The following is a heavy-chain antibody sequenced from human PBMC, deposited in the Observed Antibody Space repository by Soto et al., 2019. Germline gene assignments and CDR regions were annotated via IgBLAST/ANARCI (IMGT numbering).Heavy chain of an antibody. D-gene: IGHD3-22*01. J-gene: IGHJ4*02. Sequence: SETLSLTCTVSGGSISSGDYYWSWIRQPPGKGLEWIGYIYYSGSTYCNPSLKSRVTISIDTSKNQFSLKLSSVTAADTAVYYCARGGGSYYDSSGYPDYWSQGTLVTVSS. CDR3: ARGGGSYYDSSGYPDY. CDR2: IYYSGST. CDR1: GGSISSGDYY. V-gene: IGHV4-30-4*01.